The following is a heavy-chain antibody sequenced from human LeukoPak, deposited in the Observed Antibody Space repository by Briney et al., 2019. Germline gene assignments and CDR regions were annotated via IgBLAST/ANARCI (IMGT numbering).Heavy chain of an antibody. D-gene: IGHD3-16*02. CDR3: ARGEMITFGGVIVISTFDI. CDR2: FDPEDGET. Sequence: GASVKVSCKVSGYTLTELSMHWVRQAPGKGLEWMGGFDPEDGETIYAQEFQGRVTMTRDTSISTAYMELNRLRSDDTAVYYCARGEMITFGGVIVISTFDIWGQGTMVTVS. CDR1: GYTLTELS. J-gene: IGHJ3*02. V-gene: IGHV1-24*01.